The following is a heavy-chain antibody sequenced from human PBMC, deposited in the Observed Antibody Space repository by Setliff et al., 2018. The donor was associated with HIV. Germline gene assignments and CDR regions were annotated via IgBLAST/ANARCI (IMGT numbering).Heavy chain of an antibody. CDR2: VYYTGTS. CDR3: ARGESTTWDLVEYFQH. V-gene: IGHV4-31*03. D-gene: IGHD2-2*01. CDR1: GVSVSSGGYY. J-gene: IGHJ1*01. Sequence: PSETLSLTCTVSGVSVSSGGYYWSWIRQHPGKGLEWIGYVYYTGTSYFNPSLKSRITISVDTSKNHFSLKLGFVTAADTAVYYCARGESTTWDLVEYFQHWGHGTLVTVSS.